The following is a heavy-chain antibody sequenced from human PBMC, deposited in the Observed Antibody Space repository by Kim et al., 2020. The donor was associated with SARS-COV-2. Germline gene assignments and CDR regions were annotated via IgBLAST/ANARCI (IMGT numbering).Heavy chain of an antibody. Sequence: YNPSLKSRVTISVDRAKNLFSLKLGSVTAAGTPVYYCARASDYRGLPFDYWGQGTLVTVSS. CDR3: ARASDYRGLPFDY. J-gene: IGHJ4*02. D-gene: IGHD4-17*01. V-gene: IGHV4-30-2*01.